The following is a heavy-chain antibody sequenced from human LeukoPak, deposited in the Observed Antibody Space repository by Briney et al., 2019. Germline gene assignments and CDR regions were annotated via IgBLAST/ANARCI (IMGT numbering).Heavy chain of an antibody. CDR1: GFTFSNYW. J-gene: IGHJ4*02. CDR3: ARDRVYYGSSGYYSLFDY. CDR2: IKQDGSEK. V-gene: IGHV3-7*01. Sequence: GGSLRLSCAASGFTFSNYWMSWVRQAPGKGLEWVANIKQDGSEKKYVDSVKGRFTISRDNAKNSLYLQINSLRAEDTAVYYCARDRVYYGSSGYYSLFDYWGQGTLVTASS. D-gene: IGHD3-22*01.